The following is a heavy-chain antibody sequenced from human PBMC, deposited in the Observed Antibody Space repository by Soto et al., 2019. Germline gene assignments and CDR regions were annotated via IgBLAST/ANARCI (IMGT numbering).Heavy chain of an antibody. CDR1: GGSISSYY. Sequence: PSETLSLTCTVSGGSISSYYWSWIRQPPGKGLEWIGYIYYSGSTNYNPSLKSRVTISVDTSKNQFSLKLSSVTAADTAVYYCARDLYSSSFLWWFDPWGQGTLVTVSS. V-gene: IGHV4-59*01. CDR3: ARDLYSSSFLWWFDP. CDR2: IYYSGST. D-gene: IGHD6-6*01. J-gene: IGHJ5*02.